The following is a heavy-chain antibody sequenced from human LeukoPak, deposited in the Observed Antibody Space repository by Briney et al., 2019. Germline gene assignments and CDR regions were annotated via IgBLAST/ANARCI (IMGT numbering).Heavy chain of an antibody. D-gene: IGHD5-18*01. CDR2: IWYDGSNK. CDR3: AKSYSYGYDY. V-gene: IGHV3-30*02. CDR1: GFTFSSYG. J-gene: IGHJ4*02. Sequence: GGSLRLSCVASGFTFSSYGMHWVRQAPGRGLDWVAFIWYDGSNKYYADSVKGRFTISRGSSKNTLYLQMNSLRAEDTAVYYCAKSYSYGYDYWGQGTLVTVSS.